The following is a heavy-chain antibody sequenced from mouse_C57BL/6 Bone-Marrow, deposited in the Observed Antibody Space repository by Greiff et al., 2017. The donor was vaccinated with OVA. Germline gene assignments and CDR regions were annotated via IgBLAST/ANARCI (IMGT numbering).Heavy chain of an antibody. CDR3: ARRGNGFLFDY. J-gene: IGHJ2*01. Sequence: QVQLQQPGAELVKPGASVKLSCKASGYTFTSYWMHWVKHRPGQGLEWIGMIHPNSGSTNYNEKFKSKATLTVDKSSSTAYMQLSSLTSEDSAVYYCARRGNGFLFDYWGQGTTLTVSS. CDR1: GYTFTSYW. V-gene: IGHV1-64*01. CDR2: IHPNSGST. D-gene: IGHD2-2*01.